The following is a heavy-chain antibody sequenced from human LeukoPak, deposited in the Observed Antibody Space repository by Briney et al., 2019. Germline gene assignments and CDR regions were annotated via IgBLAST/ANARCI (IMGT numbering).Heavy chain of an antibody. CDR2: TWYDGGNK. V-gene: IGHV3-33*01. J-gene: IGHJ6*02. CDR1: GFTFSSYG. Sequence: PGGSLRLSCAASGFTFSSYGMHWVRQAPGKGLEWVAATWYDGGNKYYADSVKGRFTISRDNSKNTLFLQMNSLRAEDTAVYFCARGGHCSTTSCSNYDGMDVWGQGTTLTVSS. CDR3: ARGGHCSTTSCSNYDGMDV. D-gene: IGHD2-2*01.